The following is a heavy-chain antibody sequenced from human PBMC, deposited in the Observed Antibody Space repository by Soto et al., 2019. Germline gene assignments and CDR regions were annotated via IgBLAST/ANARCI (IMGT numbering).Heavy chain of an antibody. CDR2: INANSGDT. D-gene: IGHD1-1*01. CDR1: GYTFTGYY. CDR3: ARDRNMDV. Sequence: QVQLVQSGAEVKKSGASVKVSCKASGYTFTGYYMPWVRQAPGQGLEWMGWINANSGDTNYAQKFQGWVTMTRDTSIGTVYMEMSRLTSDDTAVYYCARDRNMDVWGQCTTVTVSS. J-gene: IGHJ6*01. V-gene: IGHV1-2*04.